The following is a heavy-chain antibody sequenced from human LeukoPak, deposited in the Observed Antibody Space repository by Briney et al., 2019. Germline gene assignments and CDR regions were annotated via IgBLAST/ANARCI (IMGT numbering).Heavy chain of an antibody. CDR3: TRDTTPLDRVDAYDV. Sequence: GGSLRLSCAASGFPFSSYWMSWFRQAPGKGLEWVANIKRDGSDKHYTDSVEGRFTISRDNAKNLLFLQMFSLRGDDTAVYYCTRDTTPLDRVDAYDVWGQGTMVTVSS. CDR2: IKRDGSDK. CDR1: GFPFSSYW. V-gene: IGHV3-7*04. D-gene: IGHD1-26*01. J-gene: IGHJ3*01.